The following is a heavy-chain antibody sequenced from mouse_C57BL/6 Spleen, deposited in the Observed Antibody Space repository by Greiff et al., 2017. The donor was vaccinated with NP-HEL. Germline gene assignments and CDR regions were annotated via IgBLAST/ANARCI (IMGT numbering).Heavy chain of an antibody. CDR3: TRPGGWGFAY. CDR1: GYTFTDYE. V-gene: IGHV1-15*01. D-gene: IGHD1-1*02. Sequence: QVHVKQSGAELVRPGASVTLSCKASGYTFTDYEMHWVKQTPVHGLEWIGAIDPETGGTAYNQKFKGKAILTAEKSSSTAYMELLSLTSEDSAVYYCTRPGGWGFAYWGQGTLVTVSA. J-gene: IGHJ3*01. CDR2: IDPETGGT.